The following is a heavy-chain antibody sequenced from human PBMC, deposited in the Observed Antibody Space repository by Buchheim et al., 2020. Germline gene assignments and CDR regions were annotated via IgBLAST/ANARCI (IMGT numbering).Heavy chain of an antibody. CDR1: GFTFSSYW. D-gene: IGHD3-3*01. V-gene: IGHV3-7*01. CDR2: IKQEGSEK. J-gene: IGHJ4*02. Sequence: EVQLVESGGGLVQPGGSLRLSCAASGFTFSSYWMSWVRQAPGKGLEWVANIKQEGSEKYYVDSVKGRFTISRDNAKNSLYLQMNSLRAEDTAVYYCARVLPFEEWLLSDYYFDYWGQGTL. CDR3: ARVLPFEEWLLSDYYFDY.